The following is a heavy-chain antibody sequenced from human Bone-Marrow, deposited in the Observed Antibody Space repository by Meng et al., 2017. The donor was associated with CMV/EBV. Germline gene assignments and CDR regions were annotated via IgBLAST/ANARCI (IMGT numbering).Heavy chain of an antibody. D-gene: IGHD2-2*01. Sequence: FTFSSYAMRWVRQAPGKGLEWVSAISGSGGSTYYADSVKGRFTISRDNSKNTLYLQMNSLRAEDTAVYYCAKDRPPYQPLLWGGFDYWGQGTLVTVSS. J-gene: IGHJ4*02. CDR2: ISGSGGST. CDR1: FTFSSYA. V-gene: IGHV3-23*01. CDR3: AKDRPPYQPLLWGGFDY.